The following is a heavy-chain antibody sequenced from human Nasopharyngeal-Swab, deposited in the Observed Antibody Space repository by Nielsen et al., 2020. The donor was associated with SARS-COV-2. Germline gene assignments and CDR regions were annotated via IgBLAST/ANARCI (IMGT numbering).Heavy chain of an antibody. D-gene: IGHD6-13*01. CDR1: GFTFDAYA. CDR2: ISWNSVRI. J-gene: IGHJ1*01. CDR3: VKDTDIVAAGRGYFQH. Sequence: SLKISCAASGFTFDAYAMHWVRHAPGTGLEWVSGISWNSVRIGYAASVKGRFTISRDNAKNSLYLQMNNLRAEDTALYYCVKDTDIVAAGRGYFQHWVQGTLITVSS. V-gene: IGHV3-9*01.